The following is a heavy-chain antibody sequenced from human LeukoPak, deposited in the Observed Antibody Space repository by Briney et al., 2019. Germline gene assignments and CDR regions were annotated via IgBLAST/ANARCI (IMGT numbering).Heavy chain of an antibody. CDR1: GGSISSYY. CDR3: ATLKGGWFDP. V-gene: IGHV4-59*08. Sequence: SETLSLTCTVSGGSISSYYWSWIRQPPGKGLEWIGYIYYSGSTNYNPSLKSRVTISVDTSKNQFSLKLSSVTAADTAVYYCATLKGGWFDPRGQGTLVTVSS. J-gene: IGHJ5*02. D-gene: IGHD3-16*01. CDR2: IYYSGST.